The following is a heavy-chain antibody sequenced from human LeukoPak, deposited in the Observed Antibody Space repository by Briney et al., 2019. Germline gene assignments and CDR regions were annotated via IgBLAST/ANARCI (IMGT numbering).Heavy chain of an antibody. CDR3: ARVRRAAAGYYYYYMDV. V-gene: IGHV4-4*02. CDR2: IYHSGST. D-gene: IGHD6-13*01. CDR1: GGSISSNNW. J-gene: IGHJ6*03. Sequence: SETLSLTCAVSGGSISSNNWWSWLRQPPGKGLEWIGEIYHSGSTNYNPSLKSRVTISVDKSKNQFSLKLTSVTAADTAVYYCARVRRAAAGYYYYYMDVWGKGTTVTVSS.